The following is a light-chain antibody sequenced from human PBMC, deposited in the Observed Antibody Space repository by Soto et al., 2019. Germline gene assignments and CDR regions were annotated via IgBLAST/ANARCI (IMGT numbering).Light chain of an antibody. CDR3: HQRQSWPRT. J-gene: IGKJ1*01. Sequence: EIVLTQSPDTLSLSPGERATLSCTASQYINTRLAWYQHRPGQAPRLLIYQTSLRAAGIPARFSASGSGTDFTLTISDVQPEDFALYYCHQRQSWPRTFGQGTKVDIK. CDR1: QYINTR. CDR2: QTS. V-gene: IGKV3-11*01.